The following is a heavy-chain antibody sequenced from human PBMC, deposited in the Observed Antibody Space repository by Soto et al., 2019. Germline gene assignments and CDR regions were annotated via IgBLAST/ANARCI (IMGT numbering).Heavy chain of an antibody. CDR1: GNTFTSYD. V-gene: IGHV1-8*01. CDR3: ARGGPIVAVTPPYDH. J-gene: IGHJ4*01. D-gene: IGHD2-21*01. Sequence: GGSVERSCKDSGNTFTSYDINWVRQATGQGLEWMGWMNPNSGNTGYAQKFQGRVTMTRNTSISTAYMELSSLRSEDTAVHSSARGGPIVAVTPPYDHWG. CDR2: MNPNSGNT.